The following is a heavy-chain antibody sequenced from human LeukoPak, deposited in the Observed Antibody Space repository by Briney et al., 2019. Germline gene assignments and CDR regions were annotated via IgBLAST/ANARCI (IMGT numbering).Heavy chain of an antibody. CDR3: ARLLAL. J-gene: IGHJ6*02. Sequence: SETLSLTCAVYGGSFRGYYWSWIRQPPGKGLEWIGEINHSGSTNYNPSLKSRVTISVDTSKNQFSLKLSSVTAADTAVYYCARLLALWGQGTTVTVYS. CDR2: INHSGST. V-gene: IGHV4-34*01. CDR1: GGSFRGYY.